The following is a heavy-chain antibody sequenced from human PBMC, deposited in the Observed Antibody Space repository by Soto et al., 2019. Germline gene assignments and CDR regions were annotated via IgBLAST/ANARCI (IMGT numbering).Heavy chain of an antibody. CDR2: ITASGGGT. V-gene: IGHV3-23*01. J-gene: IGHJ4*02. Sequence: GGSLRLSCRVSGFTFSGYAMSWARQAPGKGLEWVSTITASGGGTYHADSVKGRFTISRDNSNNMLYLYMDSLRAEDTAIYYCAKRRQYGKTRYEFDHWGQGALVTVSS. CDR3: AKRRQYGKTRYEFDH. CDR1: GFTFSGYA. D-gene: IGHD6-6*01.